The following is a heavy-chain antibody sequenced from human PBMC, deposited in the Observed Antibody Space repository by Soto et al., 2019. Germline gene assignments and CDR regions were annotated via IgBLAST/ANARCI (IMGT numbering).Heavy chain of an antibody. Sequence: ASVKVSCKASGGTFSSYAISWVRQAPGQGLEWMGGIIPIFGTANYAQKFQGRVTITADESTSTAYMELSSLRSEDTAVYYCAVGYPDPLYNWFDPWGQGTLVTVSS. CDR3: AVGYPDPLYNWFDP. CDR2: IIPIFGTA. V-gene: IGHV1-69*13. J-gene: IGHJ5*02. CDR1: GGTFSSYA. D-gene: IGHD2-15*01.